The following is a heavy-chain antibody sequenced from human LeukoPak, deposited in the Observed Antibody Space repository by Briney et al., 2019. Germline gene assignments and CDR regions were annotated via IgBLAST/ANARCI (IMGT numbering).Heavy chain of an antibody. Sequence: PGGSLRPSCAASGFAFRSYGMHWVRQAPGKGLEWVAVISYDGSSEYYADSVKGRFTISRDNSKNTLYLQMNSLRADDTAVYYCAKDQNMSWGIVAYWGQGTLVTVSS. V-gene: IGHV3-30*18. CDR1: GFAFRSYG. D-gene: IGHD2/OR15-2a*01. CDR2: ISYDGSSE. CDR3: AKDQNMSWGIVAY. J-gene: IGHJ4*02.